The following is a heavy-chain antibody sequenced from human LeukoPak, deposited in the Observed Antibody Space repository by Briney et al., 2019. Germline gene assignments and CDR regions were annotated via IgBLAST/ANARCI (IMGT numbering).Heavy chain of an antibody. D-gene: IGHD3-10*01. CDR2: ISWNSGSI. Sequence: PGGSLRLSCAASGFTFDDYAMHWVRQAPGKGLEWVSGISWNSGSIGYADSVKGRFTIPRDNSKNTLYLQMNSLRAEDTAVYYCAKDVLLWFGGLDYWGQGTLVTVSS. J-gene: IGHJ4*02. V-gene: IGHV3-9*01. CDR3: AKDVLLWFGGLDY. CDR1: GFTFDDYA.